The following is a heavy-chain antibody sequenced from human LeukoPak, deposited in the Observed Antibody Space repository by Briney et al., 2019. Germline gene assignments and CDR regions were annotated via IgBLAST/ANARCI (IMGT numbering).Heavy chain of an antibody. CDR2: INHSGST. J-gene: IGHJ5*02. V-gene: IGHV4-34*01. CDR1: GGSFSGYY. Sequence: KSSETLSLTCAVYGGSFSGYYWSWIRQPPGKGLEWIGEINHSGSTNYNPSLKSRVTISVDTSKNQFSLKLSSVTAADTAVYYCASIRLRPSRSTSNKIYAFDPWGQGTLVTVSS. D-gene: IGHD2-2*01. CDR3: ASIRLRPSRSTSNKIYAFDP.